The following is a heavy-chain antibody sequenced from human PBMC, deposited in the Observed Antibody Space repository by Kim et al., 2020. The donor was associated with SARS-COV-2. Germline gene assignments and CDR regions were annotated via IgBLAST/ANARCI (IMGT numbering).Heavy chain of an antibody. Sequence: GGSLRLSCAASGFTFSSYAMHWVRQAPGKGLEWVAVISYDGSNKYYADSVKGRFTISRDNSKNTLYLQMNSLRAEDTAVYYCARGNWNYGDVWGQGTTVTVSS. J-gene: IGHJ6*02. V-gene: IGHV3-30-3*01. CDR3: ARGNWNYGDV. D-gene: IGHD1-7*01. CDR2: ISYDGSNK. CDR1: GFTFSSYA.